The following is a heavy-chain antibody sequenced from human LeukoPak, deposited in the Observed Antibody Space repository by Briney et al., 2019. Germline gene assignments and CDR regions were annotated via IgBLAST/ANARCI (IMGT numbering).Heavy chain of an antibody. CDR1: GGSISSYY. CDR3: ARVFRGYFDY. V-gene: IGHV4-59*01. J-gene: IGHJ4*02. CDR2: IYYSGST. Sequence: SETLSLTCTVSGGSISSYYWSWIRQPPGKGLEWIGYIYYSGSTNYNPSLKSRVAISVDTSKNQFSLKLSSVIAADTAVYYCARVFRGYFDYWGQGTLVTVSS. D-gene: IGHD3-10*01.